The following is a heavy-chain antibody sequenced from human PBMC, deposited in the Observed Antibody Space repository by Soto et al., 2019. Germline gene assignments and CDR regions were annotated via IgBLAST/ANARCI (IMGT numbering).Heavy chain of an antibody. CDR3: VRGSEWAWVC. J-gene: IGHJ4*02. CDR2: ITNRDTII. CDR1: GFTFSSYS. Sequence: EVQLVESGGGLVQPGGSLRLSCVVSGFTFSSYSMSWVRQTPGNGLEWISYITNRDTIISYSPSVKGRCTISRDDAGHALALLRGSLTAADAAVDFCVRGSEWAWVCWGQGPGVAVSS. D-gene: IGHD1-26*01. V-gene: IGHV3-48*01.